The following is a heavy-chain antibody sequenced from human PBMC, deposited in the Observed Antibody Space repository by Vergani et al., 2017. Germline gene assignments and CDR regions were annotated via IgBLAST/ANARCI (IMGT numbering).Heavy chain of an antibody. CDR1: GFTFSNYA. D-gene: IGHD3-10*01. Sequence: EVQLLESGGGSVQPGGSLRLSCAASGFTFSNYAMSWVRQAPGKGLEWVSAISYSGDTTYFTDSVKGRFTISRDNSKNTLYLQMNSLRAEDTAVYYCAKSRWGSVKWFDPWGQGTLVTVSS. V-gene: IGHV3-23*01. J-gene: IGHJ5*02. CDR3: AKSRWGSVKWFDP. CDR2: ISYSGDTT.